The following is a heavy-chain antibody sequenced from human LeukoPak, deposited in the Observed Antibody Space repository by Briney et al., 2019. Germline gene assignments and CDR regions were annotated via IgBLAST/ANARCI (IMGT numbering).Heavy chain of an antibody. Sequence: PGGSLRLSCLTSGFTLSTNAMSWVRQAPGKGLEWISGISGSGASTYYADSVKGRFTISRDESRNTLYLQMNSLRGDDTAVYYCAKDVGKWESLHFFDYWGQGTLVTVSS. V-gene: IGHV3-23*01. CDR2: ISGSGAST. J-gene: IGHJ4*02. D-gene: IGHD1-26*01. CDR1: GFTLSTNA. CDR3: AKDVGKWESLHFFDY.